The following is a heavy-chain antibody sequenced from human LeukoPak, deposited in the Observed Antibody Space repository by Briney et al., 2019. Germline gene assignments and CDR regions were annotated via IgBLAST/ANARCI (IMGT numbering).Heavy chain of an antibody. J-gene: IGHJ4*02. CDR1: GGTFSSYA. V-gene: IGHV1-69*05. D-gene: IGHD3-9*01. CDR2: IIPIFGTA. CDR3: ARGTHYDILTGYYL. Sequence: ASVKVSCKASGGTFSSYAISWVRQAPGQGLEWMGGIIPIFGTANYAQKFQGRVTMTRNTSISTAYMELSSLRSEDTAVYYCARGTHYDILTGYYLWGQGTLVTVSS.